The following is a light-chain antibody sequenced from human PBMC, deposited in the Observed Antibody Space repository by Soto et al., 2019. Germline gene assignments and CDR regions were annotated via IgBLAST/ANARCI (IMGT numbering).Light chain of an antibody. CDR3: QQYNNWPWT. Sequence: EIVMTQSPATLSVSPGERATLSCRASQSVSSNLAWYQQKPGQAPRLLIYGASTRATGIPARFSGSGSGTEFTLTISSLQSEDFAVYYCQQYNNWPWTFGQGTNVYVK. V-gene: IGKV3-15*01. J-gene: IGKJ1*01. CDR2: GAS. CDR1: QSVSSN.